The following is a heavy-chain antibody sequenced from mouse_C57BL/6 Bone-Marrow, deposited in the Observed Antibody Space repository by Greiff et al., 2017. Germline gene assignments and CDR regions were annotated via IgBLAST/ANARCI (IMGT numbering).Heavy chain of an antibody. V-gene: IGHV1-4*01. CDR3: ARWGTTGLDY. CDR1: GYTFTSYT. CDR2: INPSSGYT. D-gene: IGHD1-1*01. Sequence: QVQLQQSGAELARPGASVKMSCNASGYTFTSYTMHWVKQRPGQGLEWIGYINPSSGYTKYNQKFKDKATLTADKSSSTAYMQLSSLTSEDSAVYYCARWGTTGLDYWGQGTTLTVSS. J-gene: IGHJ2*01.